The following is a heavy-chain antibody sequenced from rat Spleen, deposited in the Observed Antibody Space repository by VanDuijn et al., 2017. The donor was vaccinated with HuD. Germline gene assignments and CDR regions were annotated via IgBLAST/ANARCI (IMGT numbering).Heavy chain of an antibody. CDR1: DHSITNGYR. CDR2: INSAGST. J-gene: IGHJ3*01. CDR3: ARSDGTHYYLPFAY. D-gene: IGHD1-12*02. V-gene: IGHV3-3*01. Sequence: EVQLQESGPGLVKPSQSLSLTCSVTDHSITNGYRWNWIRKFPGNKLEWMGYINSAGSTNYNPSLKSRISITRDTSKNQFFLQVNSVSTEDTATYYCARSDGTHYYLPFAYWGQGTLVTVSS.